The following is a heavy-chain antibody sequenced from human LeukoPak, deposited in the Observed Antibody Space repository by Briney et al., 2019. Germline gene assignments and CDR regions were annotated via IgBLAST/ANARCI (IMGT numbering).Heavy chain of an antibody. CDR2: IYWNDDK. V-gene: IGHV2-5*01. J-gene: IGHJ4*02. D-gene: IGHD3-16*02. CDR3: AHSSYDYVWGSYRQYYFDY. Sequence: SGPTLVKPTQTLTLTCTFSGFSLSTSGVGVGWIRQPPGKALEWLALIYWNDDKRYSPSLKSRLTNTKDTSKNQVVLTMTNMDPVDTATYYCAHSSYDYVWGSYRQYYFDYWGQGTLVTVSS. CDR1: GFSLSTSGVG.